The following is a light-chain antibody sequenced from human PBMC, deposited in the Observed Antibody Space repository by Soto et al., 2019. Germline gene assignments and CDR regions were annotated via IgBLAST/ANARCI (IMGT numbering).Light chain of an antibody. CDR2: AAS. V-gene: IGKV1-9*01. J-gene: IGKJ3*01. Sequence: DIQLTQSPSSLSASVGDRVTITCRASQGISNFLAWYQQKPGKAPKLLIYAASTLQSGVPSRFSGSRSGTELTLTISSLQPEDFATYYFQQLNRRTFGPGTKVEIK. CDR3: QQLNRRT. CDR1: QGISNF.